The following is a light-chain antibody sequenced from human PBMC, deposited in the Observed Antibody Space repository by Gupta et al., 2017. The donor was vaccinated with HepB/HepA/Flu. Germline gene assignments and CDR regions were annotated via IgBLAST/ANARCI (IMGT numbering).Light chain of an antibody. CDR1: QNILYSSINKNY. CDR3: QQYENHPPFT. V-gene: IGKV4-1*01. Sequence: DIVMTQSPDSLSVSLGERATLNCKSSQNILYSSINKNYLAWYKHKPGHPPKLLIYWASTREAGVPDRFSGSGYGTDFTLTISSQQEEDVAVYYCQQYENHPPFTFGHGTKVDI. J-gene: IGKJ3*01. CDR2: WAS.